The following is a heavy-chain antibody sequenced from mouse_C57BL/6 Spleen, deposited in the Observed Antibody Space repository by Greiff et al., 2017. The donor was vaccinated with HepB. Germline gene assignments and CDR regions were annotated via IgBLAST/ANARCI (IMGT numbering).Heavy chain of an antibody. CDR3: VRHGDSNPFDY. CDR1: GFSFNTYA. CDR2: IRSKSNNYAT. J-gene: IGHJ2*01. V-gene: IGHV10-1*01. D-gene: IGHD2-5*01. Sequence: EVQLVESGGGLVQPKGSLKLSCAASGFSFNTYAMNWVRQAPGKGLEWVARIRSKSNNYATYYADSVKDRFTISRDDSESMLYLQMNNLKTEDTAMYYCVRHGDSNPFDYWGQGTTLTVSS.